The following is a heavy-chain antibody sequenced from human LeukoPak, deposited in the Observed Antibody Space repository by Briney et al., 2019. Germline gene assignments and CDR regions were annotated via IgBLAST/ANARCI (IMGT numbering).Heavy chain of an antibody. CDR1: GFTFSSYS. CDR2: ISSSSSTI. D-gene: IGHD3-10*01. CDR3: AKDLSPFTDYYGSGSYTY. V-gene: IGHV3-48*04. J-gene: IGHJ4*02. Sequence: PGGSLRLSCAASGFTFSSYSMNWVRQAPGKGLEWVSYISSSSSTIYCADSVKGRFTISRDNAKNSLYLQMNSLRAEDTAVYYWAKDLSPFTDYYGSGSYTYWGQGTLGTGPS.